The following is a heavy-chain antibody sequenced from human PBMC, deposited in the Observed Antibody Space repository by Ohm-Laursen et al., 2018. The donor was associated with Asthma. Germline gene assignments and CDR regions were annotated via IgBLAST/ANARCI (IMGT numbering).Heavy chain of an antibody. CDR1: RFTFSTYG. CDR2: ISYDGSDK. V-gene: IGHV3-30*03. J-gene: IGHJ4*02. D-gene: IGHD5-18*01. Sequence: SLRLSCAASRFTFSTYGMHWVRQAPGKGLERVAVISYDGSDKYSADSVKGRFTISRDNSKNTLYLQMDGLRAEDTAVYYCARDLGGIQLWLPVDYWGQGTLVTVSS. CDR3: ARDLGGIQLWLPVDY.